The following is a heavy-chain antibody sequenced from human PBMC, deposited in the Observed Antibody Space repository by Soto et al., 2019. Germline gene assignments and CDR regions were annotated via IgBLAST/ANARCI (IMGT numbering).Heavy chain of an antibody. D-gene: IGHD3-9*01. J-gene: IGHJ4*02. CDR3: ARQSRYFDWLCPFDY. V-gene: IGHV4-39*01. CDR1: GGSISSSSYY. CDR2: IYYSGST. Sequence: QLQLQESGPGLVKPSETLSLTCTVSGGSISSSSYYWGWIRQPPGKGLEWIGSIYYSGSTYYNPSLKSRVTISVDTSKNQFSLKLSSVTAADTAVYYCARQSRYFDWLCPFDYWGQGTLVTVSS.